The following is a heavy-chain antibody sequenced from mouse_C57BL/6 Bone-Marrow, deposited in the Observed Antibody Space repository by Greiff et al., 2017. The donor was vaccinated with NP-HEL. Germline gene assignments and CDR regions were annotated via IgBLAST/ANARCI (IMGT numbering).Heavy chain of an antibody. J-gene: IGHJ1*03. D-gene: IGHD1-1*01. V-gene: IGHV1-47*01. CDR2: FHPYNDDT. Sequence: VQLVESGAELVKPGASVKMSCKASGYTFTTYPIEWMKQNHGKSLEWIGNFHPYNDDTKYNEKFKGKATLTVEKSSSTVYLELSRLTSDDSAVYYCARPNSYYYGSSYWYFDVWGTGTTVTVSS. CDR1: GYTFTTYP. CDR3: ARPNSYYYGSSYWYFDV.